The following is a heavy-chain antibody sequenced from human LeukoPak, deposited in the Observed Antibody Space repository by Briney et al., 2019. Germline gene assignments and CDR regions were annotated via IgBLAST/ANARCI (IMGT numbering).Heavy chain of an antibody. D-gene: IGHD3-22*01. V-gene: IGHV3-9*01. CDR2: ISWNSGSI. CDR1: GFSFRNYA. J-gene: IGHJ3*02. CDR3: AKDVDSSGYYYGAFDI. Sequence: GGSLRLSCVASGFSFRNYAIHWVRQAPGKGLEWVSGISWNSGSIGYADSVKGRFTISRDNAKNSLYLQMNSLRAEDTALYYCAKDVDSSGYYYGAFDIWGQGTMVTVSS.